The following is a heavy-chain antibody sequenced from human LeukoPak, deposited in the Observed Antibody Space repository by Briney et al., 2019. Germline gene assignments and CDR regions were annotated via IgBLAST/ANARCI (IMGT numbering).Heavy chain of an antibody. CDR1: GDSVSSNSAA. V-gene: IGHV6-1*01. Sequence: SQTLSLTCAISGDSVSSNSAAWNWIRQSPSRGLEWLGRTYYRSKWYNDYAVSVKSRITINPDTSKNQFSLQLNSVTPEDTAVYYCARGLSDGYNSPILNAFDIWGQGTMVTVSS. D-gene: IGHD5-24*01. CDR2: TYYRSKWYN. CDR3: ARGLSDGYNSPILNAFDI. J-gene: IGHJ3*02.